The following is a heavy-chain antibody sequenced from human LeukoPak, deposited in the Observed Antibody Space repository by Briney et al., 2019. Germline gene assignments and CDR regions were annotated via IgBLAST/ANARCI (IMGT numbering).Heavy chain of an antibody. CDR2: INADESTT. J-gene: IGHJ4*02. D-gene: IGHD3/OR15-3a*01. CDR3: ARDGPEGTDY. CDR1: GFTFSTYW. V-gene: IGHV3-74*01. Sequence: GGSLRLSCAASGFTFSTYWMNWVRQAPGKGLVWVSRINADESTTSYADSVKGRFTISRDNAKNTLYLQLNSLRAEDTAVYYCARDGPEGTDYWGQGTLVTVSS.